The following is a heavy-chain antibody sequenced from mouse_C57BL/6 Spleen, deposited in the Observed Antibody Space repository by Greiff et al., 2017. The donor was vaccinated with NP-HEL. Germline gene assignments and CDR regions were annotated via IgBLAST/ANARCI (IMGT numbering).Heavy chain of an antibody. CDR3: ARLGLDWYFDV. V-gene: IGHV1-64*01. CDR2: IHPNSGST. CDR1: GYTFTSYW. J-gene: IGHJ1*03. Sequence: QVQLQQPGAELVKPGASVKLSCKASGYTFTSYWMPWVKQRPGQGLEWIGMIHPNSGSTNYNEKFKSKATLTVDKSSSTAYMQLSSLTSEDSAVYYCARLGLDWYFDVWGTGTTVTVSS. D-gene: IGHD4-1*01.